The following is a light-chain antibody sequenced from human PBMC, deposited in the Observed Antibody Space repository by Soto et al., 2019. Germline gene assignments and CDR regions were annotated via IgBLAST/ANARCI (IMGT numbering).Light chain of an antibody. V-gene: IGKV1-33*01. CDR1: HDISKF. Sequence: DIQMTQSPPALPSYVGDRVTITCQATHDISKFLNWYQHKPGRDPKLLIYDASILQTGVPSRFSGTRSGTHFTFTISSLQPEDISTYYCLQYHKLPLTFGAGSPVE. CDR3: LQYHKLPLT. J-gene: IGKJ4*01. CDR2: DAS.